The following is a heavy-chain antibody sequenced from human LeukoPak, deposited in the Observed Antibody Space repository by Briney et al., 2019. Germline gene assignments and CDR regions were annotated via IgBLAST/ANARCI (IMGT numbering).Heavy chain of an antibody. D-gene: IGHD6-19*01. CDR1: GFTFSSYG. V-gene: IGHV3-33*01. CDR3: ARVVSSRNDAFDI. Sequence: GRSLRLSCAASGFTFSSYGMHWVRQAPGKGLEWVAVIWYDGSNKYYADSVKGRFTISRDNSKNTLYLQMNSLRAEDTAVYYCARVVSSRNDAFDIWGQGTMVTVSS. CDR2: IWYDGSNK. J-gene: IGHJ3*02.